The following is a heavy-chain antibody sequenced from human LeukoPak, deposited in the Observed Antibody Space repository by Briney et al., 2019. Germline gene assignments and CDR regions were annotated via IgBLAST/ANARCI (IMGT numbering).Heavy chain of an antibody. V-gene: IGHV4-4*02. Sequence: SSETLSLTCAVSGGSISSSNWWSWVRQPPGKGLEWIGEIYHSGSTKYNPSLKSRVTISVDKSKNQFSLKANSVTAADTAVYYCARDLNSGSFFLWGQGTMVTVSS. CDR1: GGSISSSNW. D-gene: IGHD1-26*01. CDR2: IYHSGST. J-gene: IGHJ3*01. CDR3: ARDLNSGSFFL.